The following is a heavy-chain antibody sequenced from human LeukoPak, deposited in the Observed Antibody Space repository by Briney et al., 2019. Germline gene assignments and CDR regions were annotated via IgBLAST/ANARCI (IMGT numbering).Heavy chain of an antibody. CDR3: ARTHDYGDFYYFDY. J-gene: IGHJ4*02. Sequence: SETLSLTCTVSGGSISSYYWSWIRQPAGKGLEWIGRIYTSGSTNYNPSLKSRVSMSVDTSKNQFSLKLSSATAADTAVYYCARTHDYGDFYYFDYWGQGTLVTVSS. V-gene: IGHV4-4*07. CDR2: IYTSGST. D-gene: IGHD4-17*01. CDR1: GGSISSYY.